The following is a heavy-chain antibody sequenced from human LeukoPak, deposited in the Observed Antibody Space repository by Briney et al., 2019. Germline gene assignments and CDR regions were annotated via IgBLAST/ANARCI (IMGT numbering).Heavy chain of an antibody. V-gene: IGHV4-38-2*02. D-gene: IGHD3-22*01. CDR3: ARDRHYYDSSGYYAGFDY. J-gene: IGHJ4*02. CDR2: IYHSGST. Sequence: SETLSLTCTVSGDSISSGYYWGWIRQPPGKGLEWIGSIYHSGSTYYNPSLKSRVTISVDTSKNQFSLKLSSVTAADTAVYYCARDRHYYDSSGYYAGFDYWGQGTLVTVSS. CDR1: GDSISSGYY.